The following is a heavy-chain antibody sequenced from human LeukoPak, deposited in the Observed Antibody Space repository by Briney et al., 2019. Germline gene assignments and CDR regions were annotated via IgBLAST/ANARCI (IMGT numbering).Heavy chain of an antibody. V-gene: IGHV1-69*13. D-gene: IGHD2-2*01. Sequence: SVKVSCKASGGTFSSYAISWVRQAPGQGLEWMGGIIPIFGTANYAQKFQGRVTITADESTSTAYMELSSLRSEDTAVYYCARGSRCSSTSCYAGDDYWGQGTLVAVSS. J-gene: IGHJ4*02. CDR2: IIPIFGTA. CDR1: GGTFSSYA. CDR3: ARGSRCSSTSCYAGDDY.